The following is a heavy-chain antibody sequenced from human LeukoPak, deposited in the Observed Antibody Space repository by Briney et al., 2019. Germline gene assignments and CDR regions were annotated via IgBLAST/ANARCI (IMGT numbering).Heavy chain of an antibody. CDR2: INPNSGGT. CDR3: ARGRLVYDFWSGYYWFDP. CDR1: GYTVTGYY. D-gene: IGHD3-3*01. Sequence: ASVKVSCKASGYTVTGYYMHWVRQASGQGLEWMGWINPNSGGTNYAQKFQGRVTMTRDTSISTAYMELSRLRSDDAAVYYCARGRLVYDFWSGYYWFDPWGQGTLVTVSS. J-gene: IGHJ5*02. V-gene: IGHV1-2*02.